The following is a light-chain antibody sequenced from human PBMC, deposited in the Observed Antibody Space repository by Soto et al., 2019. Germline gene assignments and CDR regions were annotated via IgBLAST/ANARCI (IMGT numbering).Light chain of an antibody. Sequence: DFQMTQSPSSRPASVGDRVNITCRASQSITRYLNWYQQKPGKAPNLLIYATSNLQTGVPLRFSGSGFGTDFTLTINNLQPEDFATYYCQQSYSVPRTFGGGTKV. CDR3: QQSYSVPRT. CDR1: QSITRY. J-gene: IGKJ4*01. V-gene: IGKV1-39*01. CDR2: ATS.